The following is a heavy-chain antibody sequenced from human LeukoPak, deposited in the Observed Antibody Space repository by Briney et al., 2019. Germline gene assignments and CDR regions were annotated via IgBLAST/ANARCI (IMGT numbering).Heavy chain of an antibody. J-gene: IGHJ5*02. CDR3: ARHAVVRGVIIKNWSDP. D-gene: IGHD3-10*01. CDR2: IYYSGST. CDR1: GCSISSYY. Sequence: ETLSLTCTVSGCSISSYYWSWIRQPPGKGLEWIGYIYYSGSTNYNPSLKSRVTISVDTSKNQFSLKLSSVTAADTAVYYCARHAVVRGVIIKNWSDPWGQGTLVTVSS. V-gene: IGHV4-59*08.